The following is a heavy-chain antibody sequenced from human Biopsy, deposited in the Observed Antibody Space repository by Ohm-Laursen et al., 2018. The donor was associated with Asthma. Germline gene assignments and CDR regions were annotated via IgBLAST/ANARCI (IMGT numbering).Heavy chain of an antibody. V-gene: IGHV3-30-3*01. Sequence: SLRLSCAASGFTFHNYVMHWVRQAPGKGLEWVAGIFSDGSNKYYADSVKGRFTISRDNSKDTLYLQVNSLRGDDTAVYYCARGRTWGRSYYFDYWGQGTLVTVSS. CDR1: GFTFHNYV. J-gene: IGHJ4*02. CDR2: IFSDGSNK. CDR3: ARGRTWGRSYYFDY. D-gene: IGHD6-6*01.